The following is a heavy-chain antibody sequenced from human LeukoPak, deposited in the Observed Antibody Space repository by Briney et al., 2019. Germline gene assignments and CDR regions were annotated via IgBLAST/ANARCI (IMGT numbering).Heavy chain of an antibody. Sequence: PGGSLRLSCAASGFTFSGSAMHWVRQASGKGLEWVGRIRSKANSYATAYAASVKGRFTISRDDSKNTAYLQMNSLKTEDTAVYYCTRRKRDIYGSGSYVDYWGQGTLVTVSS. J-gene: IGHJ4*02. CDR3: TRRKRDIYGSGSYVDY. V-gene: IGHV3-73*01. CDR1: GFTFSGSA. CDR2: IRSKANSYAT. D-gene: IGHD3-10*01.